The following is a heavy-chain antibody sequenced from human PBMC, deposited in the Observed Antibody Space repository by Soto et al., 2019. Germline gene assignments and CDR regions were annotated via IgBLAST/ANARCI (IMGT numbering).Heavy chain of an antibody. J-gene: IGHJ4*02. CDR2: MFYSGTT. V-gene: IGHV4-39*01. CDR1: GGSISSRGYY. Sequence: PSATLSLTCALSGGSISSRGYYWGWIRPPPGKGLEWIESMFYSGTTYYNSSLKSRITIAVDSSKNQLSLNLSSVTAADTALYYCARKEDGYNRLFDYCGQGILVTVS. D-gene: IGHD1-1*01. CDR3: ARKEDGYNRLFDY.